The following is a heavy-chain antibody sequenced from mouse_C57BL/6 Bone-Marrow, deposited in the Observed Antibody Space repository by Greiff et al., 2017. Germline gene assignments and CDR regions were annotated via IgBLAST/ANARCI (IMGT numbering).Heavy chain of an antibody. CDR2: IDPSDSYT. CDR1: GYTFTSYW. Sequence: VKLQQPGAELVRPGTSVKLSCKASGYTFTSYWMHWVKQRPGQGLEWIGVIDPSDSYTNYNQKFKGKATLTVDTSSSTAYMQLSSLTSEDSAVYYCARLDYYYGSPFDYWGQGTTLTVSS. D-gene: IGHD1-1*01. J-gene: IGHJ2*01. CDR3: ARLDYYYGSPFDY. V-gene: IGHV1-59*01.